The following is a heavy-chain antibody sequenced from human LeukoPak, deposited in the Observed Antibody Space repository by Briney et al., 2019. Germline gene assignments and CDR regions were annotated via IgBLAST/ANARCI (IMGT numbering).Heavy chain of an antibody. CDR3: ARDQKSY. J-gene: IGHJ4*02. Sequence: GGSLRLSCAASGFTFSSYAMSWVRQAPGKGLEWVAVISYDGSNKYYADSVKGRFTISRGNSKNTLYLQMNSLRAEDTAVYYCARDQKSYWGQGTLVTVSS. V-gene: IGHV3-30*04. CDR2: ISYDGSNK. CDR1: GFTFSSYA.